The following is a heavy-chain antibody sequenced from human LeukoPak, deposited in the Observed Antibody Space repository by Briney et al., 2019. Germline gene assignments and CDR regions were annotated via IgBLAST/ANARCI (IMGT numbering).Heavy chain of an antibody. CDR3: ARVSGYSSGWYIDY. V-gene: IGHV1-18*01. Sequence: ASAKVSCKASGYTFTSYGISWVRQAPGQGLEWMGWISAYNGNTNYAQKFQGRVTITADKSTSTAYMELSSLRSEDTAVYYCARVSGYSSGWYIDYWGQGTLVTVSS. J-gene: IGHJ4*02. CDR2: ISAYNGNT. CDR1: GYTFTSYG. D-gene: IGHD6-19*01.